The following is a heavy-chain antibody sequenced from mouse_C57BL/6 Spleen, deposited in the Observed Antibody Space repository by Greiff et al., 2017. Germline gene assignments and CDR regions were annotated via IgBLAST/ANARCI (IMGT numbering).Heavy chain of an antibody. CDR1: GFSLTSYA. J-gene: IGHJ4*01. V-gene: IGHV2-9-1*01. CDR2: IWTGGGT. CDR3: ARMDGYHPYAMDD. Sequence: QVQLQQSGPGLVAPSQSLSITCTVSGFSLTSYAISWVRQPPGKGLEWLGVIWTGGGTNYNSALKSRLSISKDNSKSQVFLKMNSLQTDDTARYYCARMDGYHPYAMDDWGQGTSVTVSS. D-gene: IGHD2-3*01.